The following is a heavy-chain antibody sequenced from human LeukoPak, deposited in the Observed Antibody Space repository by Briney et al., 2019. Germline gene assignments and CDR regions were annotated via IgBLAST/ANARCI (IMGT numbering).Heavy chain of an antibody. CDR1: GGSISSYY. D-gene: IGHD2-15*01. V-gene: IGHV4-59*01. Sequence: SETLSLTCTVSGGSISSYYWSWIRQPPGKGLEWIGYIYYSGSTNYNPSLKSRVTISVDTSKNQFSLKLSSVTAADTAVYYCARVATEEDAFDIWGQGTMVTASS. CDR3: ARVATEEDAFDI. J-gene: IGHJ3*02. CDR2: IYYSGST.